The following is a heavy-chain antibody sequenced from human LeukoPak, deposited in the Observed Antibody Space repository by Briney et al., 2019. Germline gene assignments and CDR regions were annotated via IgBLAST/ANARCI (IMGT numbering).Heavy chain of an antibody. D-gene: IGHD6-19*01. CDR2: IYHSGST. CDR3: ARRWQWLVHSPFDY. CDR1: GGSISSGGYY. J-gene: IGHJ4*02. V-gene: IGHV4-30-2*01. Sequence: SETLSLTCTVSGGSISSGGYYWSWIRQPPGKGLEWIGYIYHSGSTYYNPSLKSRVTISVDRSKNQFSLKLSSVTAADTAVYYCARRWQWLVHSPFDYWGQGTLVTVSS.